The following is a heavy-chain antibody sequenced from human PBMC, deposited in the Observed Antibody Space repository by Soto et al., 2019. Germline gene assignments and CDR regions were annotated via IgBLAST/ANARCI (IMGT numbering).Heavy chain of an antibody. CDR1: GYTFTGYY. V-gene: IGHV1-2*02. Sequence: QVQLVQSGTEVKKAGASVKVTCKASGYTFTGYYIHWLRQAPGQGLEWLGWLNPKSGDTKYAQKFQGRVTMTNDTSISTAYMEVSRLGSDDTAVYYCGRGDFDTTANFFAGWFDPWGQGTLVTVSS. D-gene: IGHD2-21*02. J-gene: IGHJ5*02. CDR3: GRGDFDTTANFFAGWFDP. CDR2: LNPKSGDT.